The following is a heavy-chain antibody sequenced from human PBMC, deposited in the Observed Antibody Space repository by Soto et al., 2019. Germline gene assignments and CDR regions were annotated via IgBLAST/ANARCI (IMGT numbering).Heavy chain of an antibody. CDR1: GGSVSGSYYY. D-gene: IGHD1-1*01. V-gene: IGHV4-39*01. CDR2: VFHTGFT. Sequence: SETLSLTCAVSGGSVSGSYYYWAWLRQSPGKGPEWFGSVFHTGFTSYNPSLETRVSVSVDTSKSQFSRKLIAVTASDTAVYYCATSHKGYNWNYFDHWGKGALVT. J-gene: IGHJ4*02. CDR3: ATSHKGYNWNYFDH.